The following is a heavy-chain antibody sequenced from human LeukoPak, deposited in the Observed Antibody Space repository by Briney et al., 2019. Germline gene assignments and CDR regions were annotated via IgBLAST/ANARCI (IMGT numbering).Heavy chain of an antibody. CDR1: GFTFSSYA. Sequence: GGSLRLSCAASGFTFSSYAMSWVRQAPGKGLEWVSAISGGGGSTHYADSVKGRFTISRNNSKKSLYVQMNSLRTEDTALYYCAKSGGRGSGSVYYFDYWGQGTLVTVSS. CDR2: ISGGGGST. D-gene: IGHD6-19*01. V-gene: IGHV3-23*01. CDR3: AKSGGRGSGSVYYFDY. J-gene: IGHJ4*02.